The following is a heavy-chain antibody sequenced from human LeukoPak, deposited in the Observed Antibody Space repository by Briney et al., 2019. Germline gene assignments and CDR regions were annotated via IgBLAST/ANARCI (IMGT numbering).Heavy chain of an antibody. CDR1: GGSFSGYY. Sequence: PSETLSLTCAVYGGSFSGYYWTWIRQPPGKGLQWIGEINHSGSADYNPSPKSRVTISVDTSKNLFSLRLSSVTAADTALYYCARGAPGIAAVNEWGQGTLVTVSS. V-gene: IGHV4-34*01. CDR2: INHSGSA. CDR3: ARGAPGIAAVNE. J-gene: IGHJ1*01. D-gene: IGHD6-25*01.